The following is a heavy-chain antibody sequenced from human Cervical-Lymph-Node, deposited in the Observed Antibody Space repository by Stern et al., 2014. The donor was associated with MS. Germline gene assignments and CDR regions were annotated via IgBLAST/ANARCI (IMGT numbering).Heavy chain of an antibody. J-gene: IGHJ6*02. D-gene: IGHD1-26*01. CDR1: GGTFSSYA. CDR3: ARGELKEGLVRGMDV. CDR2: VIPIFGTA. V-gene: IGHV1-69*01. Sequence: QVQLVQSGAEVKKPGSSVKVSCKASGGTFSSYAISWGRQAPGQGLAWMGGVIPIFGTAKYAKKFQGRVTINSAESTSTAYMELSSLRSEDTAVYYCARGELKEGLVRGMDVWGQGTTVTVSS.